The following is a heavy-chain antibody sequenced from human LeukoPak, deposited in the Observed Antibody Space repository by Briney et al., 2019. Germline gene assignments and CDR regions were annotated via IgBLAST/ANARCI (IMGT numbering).Heavy chain of an antibody. CDR1: GFTFSSYD. CDR2: IGTAGDT. V-gene: IGHV3-13*01. CDR3: ARDQDGGFDY. J-gene: IGHJ4*02. Sequence: GGSLRLSCAASGFTFSSYDMHWVRQATGEGLEWVSAIGTAGDTYYPGSVKGRFTISRENAKDSLYLQMNSLRAGDTAVYYCARDQDGGFDYWGQATLVTVSS.